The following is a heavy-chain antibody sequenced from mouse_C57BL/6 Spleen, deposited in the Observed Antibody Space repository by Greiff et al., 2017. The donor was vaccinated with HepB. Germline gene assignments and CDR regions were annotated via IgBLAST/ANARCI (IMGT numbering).Heavy chain of an antibody. CDR3: ARSSSGYVDAMDY. V-gene: IGHV1-64*01. CDR2: IHPNSGST. Sequence: QVQLQQPGAELVKPGASVKLSCKASGYTFTSYWMHWVKQRPGQGLEWIGMIHPNSGSTNYNEKFKSKATLTVDKSSSTAYMQLSSLTSEDSAVYYCARSSSGYVDAMDYWGQGTSVTVSS. D-gene: IGHD3-2*02. CDR1: GYTFTSYW. J-gene: IGHJ4*01.